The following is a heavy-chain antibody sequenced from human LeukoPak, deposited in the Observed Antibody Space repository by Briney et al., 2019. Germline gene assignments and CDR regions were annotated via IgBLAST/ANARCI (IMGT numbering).Heavy chain of an antibody. CDR2: IYYSGST. J-gene: IGHJ4*02. CDR3: ARLGTRDSSGYD. Sequence: PSETLSLTCTVSGGSISSGGYYWSWIRQHPGKGLEWIGYIYYSGSTYYNPSLKSRVTISVDTSKNQFSLKLSSVTAADTAVYYCARLGTRDSSGYDWAQGTLVTVSS. V-gene: IGHV4-31*03. D-gene: IGHD3-22*01. CDR1: GGSISSGGYY.